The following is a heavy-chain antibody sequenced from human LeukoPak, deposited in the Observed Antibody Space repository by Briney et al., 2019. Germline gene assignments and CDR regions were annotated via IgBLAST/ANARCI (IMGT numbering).Heavy chain of an antibody. CDR3: ARVPLRFLEPFDY. D-gene: IGHD3-3*01. CDR1: GGSVNGYY. Sequence: SETLSLTCSVYGGSVNGYYWSWIRQPPGRGLEWIGEINRSGTTNYNPSLKSRVTMSLDTSKNQFSLRLNSVTAADTAVYYCARVPLRFLEPFDYWGQGTLVTVSS. V-gene: IGHV4-34*01. J-gene: IGHJ4*02. CDR2: INRSGTT.